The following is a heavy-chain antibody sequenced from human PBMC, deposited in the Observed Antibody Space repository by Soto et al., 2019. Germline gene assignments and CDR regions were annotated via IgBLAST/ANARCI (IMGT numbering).Heavy chain of an antibody. V-gene: IGHV3-9*01. CDR1: GFIFDDFA. CDR2: ISGNGDSI. Sequence: EAQLVESGGGFVQPGRSLRLSCAGSGFIFDDFAIHWVRQAPGKGLEWVSGISGNGDSIGYADSVKGRFTISRDNAKNALYLQMNSLRVEDTALYYCTKVGGLYDFWSGPLHFDLWGQGTLVTVSS. D-gene: IGHD3-3*01. CDR3: TKVGGLYDFWSGPLHFDL. J-gene: IGHJ4*02.